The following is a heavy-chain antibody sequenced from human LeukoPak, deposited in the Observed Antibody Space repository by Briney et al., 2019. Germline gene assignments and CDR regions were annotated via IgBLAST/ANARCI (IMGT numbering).Heavy chain of an antibody. Sequence: SETLSLTCTVSGGSVRGDSWTWIRQPAGKGLEWIGYIYYTGGTNCNPSLKSRVAMSVDTSKNQFSLKLTSVTAADTAVYYCARNGFRTYCGDGCYSDYMDVWGQGTTVTVAS. D-gene: IGHD2-21*02. CDR2: IYYTGGT. J-gene: IGHJ6*03. V-gene: IGHV4-59*02. CDR3: ARNGFRTYCGDGCYSDYMDV. CDR1: GGSVRGDS.